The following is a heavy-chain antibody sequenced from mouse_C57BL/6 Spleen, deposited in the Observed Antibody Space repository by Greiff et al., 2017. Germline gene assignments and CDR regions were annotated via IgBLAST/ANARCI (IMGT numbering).Heavy chain of an antibody. Sequence: DVQLQESGPGLVKPSQSLSLTCSVTGYSITSGYYWNWIRQFPGNKLEWMGYISYDGSNNYNPSLKNRISITRATSKNQFFLKLNSVTTEDTATYYCARDKIYFDYWGQGTTLTVSS. CDR2: ISYDGSN. J-gene: IGHJ2*01. V-gene: IGHV3-6*01. CDR1: GYSITSGYY. CDR3: ARDKIYFDY.